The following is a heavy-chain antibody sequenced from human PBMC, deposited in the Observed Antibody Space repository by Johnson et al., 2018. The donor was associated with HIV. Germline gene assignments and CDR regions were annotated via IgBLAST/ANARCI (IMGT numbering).Heavy chain of an antibody. CDR2: ISYDGSNK. CDR1: GFTFSSYA. Sequence: QVQLVESGGGVVQPGRSLRLSCAASGFTFSSYAMHWVRQAPGKGLAWVAVISYDGSNKYYADSVKGRFTISRDNSKNTLYLQMNSLRAEDTAVYYCARENWGQRMNAFDIWGQGTMVTVSS. D-gene: IGHD7-27*01. J-gene: IGHJ3*02. CDR3: ARENWGQRMNAFDI. V-gene: IGHV3-30*04.